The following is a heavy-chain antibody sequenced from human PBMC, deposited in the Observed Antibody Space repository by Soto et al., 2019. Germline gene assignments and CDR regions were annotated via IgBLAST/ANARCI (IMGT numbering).Heavy chain of an antibody. D-gene: IGHD6-19*01. CDR2: ISGSGGST. V-gene: IGHV3-23*01. CDR1: GFTFSSYA. J-gene: IGHJ6*02. CDR3: AKGQPGGWYRLMCIDG. Sequence: PGGSLRLSCAASGFTFSSYAMSWDRQAPGKGLEWVSAISGSGGSTYYADSVKGRFTISRDNSKNTLYLQMNSLRAEDTAVYYCAKGQPGGWYRLMCIDGWYRGTRVTVCS.